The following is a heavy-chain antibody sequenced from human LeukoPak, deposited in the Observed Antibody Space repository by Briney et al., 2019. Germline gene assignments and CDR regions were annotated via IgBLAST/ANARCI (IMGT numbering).Heavy chain of an antibody. V-gene: IGHV3-30*02. CDR2: IRYDGSNK. J-gene: IGHJ4*02. CDR1: GFMFSSYA. Sequence: PGGSLRLSCAASGFMFSSYAMNWVRQAPGKGLEWVAFIRYDGSNKYYADSVKGRFTISRDSSKNTLFLEMNSLRVEDTAVYYCAKRHTTGWYLFDYWGQGTLVTVSS. CDR3: AKRHTTGWYLFDY. D-gene: IGHD6-19*01.